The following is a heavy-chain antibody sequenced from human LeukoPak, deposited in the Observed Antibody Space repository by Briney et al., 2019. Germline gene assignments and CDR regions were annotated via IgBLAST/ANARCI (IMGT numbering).Heavy chain of an antibody. D-gene: IGHD3-22*01. CDR1: GFTFSDHA. Sequence: GGSLRLSCATSGFTFSDHAMTWVRQAPGKGLEWVSAISGSGGSTYYADSVKGRFTISRDNSKNTLYLQMNSLRAEDTAVYYCAKSPYYYDSSGHHYWGQGTLVTVSS. CDR2: ISGSGGST. J-gene: IGHJ4*02. V-gene: IGHV3-23*01. CDR3: AKSPYYYDSSGHHY.